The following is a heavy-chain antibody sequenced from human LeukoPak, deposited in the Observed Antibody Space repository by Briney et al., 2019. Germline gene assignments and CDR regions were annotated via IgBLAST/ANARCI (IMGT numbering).Heavy chain of an antibody. CDR1: GFTFSDYY. V-gene: IGHV4-38-2*02. CDR3: ARDPFWSGYRYYFDY. CDR2: IYHSGST. D-gene: IGHD3-3*01. J-gene: IGHJ4*02. Sequence: PGGSLRLSCAASGFTFSDYYMNWIRQPPGKGLEWIGSIYHSGSTYYNPSLKSRVTISVDTSKNQFSLKLSSVTAADTAVYYCARDPFWSGYRYYFDYWGQGTLVTVSS.